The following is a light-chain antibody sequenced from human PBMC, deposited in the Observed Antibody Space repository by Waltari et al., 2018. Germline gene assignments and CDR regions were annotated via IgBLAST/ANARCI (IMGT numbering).Light chain of an antibody. J-gene: IGKJ4*02. CDR2: GAS. CDR1: QDIRSD. Sequence: AIQMTQSPSSLSVSVGDRVTITCRASQDIRSDLGWYQQRPGQAPKLLIYGASNLQSGVPSRFSGSGSGTAFTLTISSLQPEDSATYYCLQVYMYPRAFGRGTRVEI. CDR3: LQVYMYPRA. V-gene: IGKV1-6*01.